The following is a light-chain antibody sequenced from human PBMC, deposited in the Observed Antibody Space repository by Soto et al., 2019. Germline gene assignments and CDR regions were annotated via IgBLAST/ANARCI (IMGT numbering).Light chain of an antibody. CDR1: QSVSGY. CDR2: ADS. J-gene: IGKJ1*01. V-gene: IGKV3-11*01. Sequence: DIVLTQSPATLSLSPGETATLSCRASQSVSGYIGWYQQKPGQAPRLLIYADSNRATGIPARFSGSGSGTDFTLTISSLEPEDFAVYYCQQYGSSGTLGQGTKVDIK. CDR3: QQYGSSGT.